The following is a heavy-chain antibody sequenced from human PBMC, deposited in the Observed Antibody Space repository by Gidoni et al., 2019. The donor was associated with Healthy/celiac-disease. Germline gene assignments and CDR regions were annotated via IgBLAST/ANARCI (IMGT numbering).Heavy chain of an antibody. J-gene: IGHJ4*02. CDR2: INPSGGST. CDR1: GYTFTSYY. Sequence: QVQLVQSGAAVKNPGASVKVSCKASGYTFTSYYMHWVRQAPGQGLEWMGIINPSGGSTSYAQKFQGRVTMTRETSTSTVYMERSRLRSEDTAVYYCARGNDDSNYGVVPRFDYWGQGTLVTVSS. D-gene: IGHD4-4*01. CDR3: ARGNDDSNYGVVPRFDY. V-gene: IGHV1-46*01.